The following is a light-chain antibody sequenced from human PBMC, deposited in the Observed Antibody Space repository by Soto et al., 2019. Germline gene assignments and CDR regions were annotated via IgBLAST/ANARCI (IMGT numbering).Light chain of an antibody. Sequence: EIVLTQSPGTLSLSPGETASLSCWASQSIVSNFLAWYQQRRGQPPRLLIYDSSRRASGIPARFTGSGSGTAFTLTISRVEPEDSATYYCLQNFNFPWTFGQGTKVEIK. CDR2: DSS. CDR1: QSIVSNF. J-gene: IGKJ1*01. V-gene: IGKV3-20*01. CDR3: LQNFNFPWT.